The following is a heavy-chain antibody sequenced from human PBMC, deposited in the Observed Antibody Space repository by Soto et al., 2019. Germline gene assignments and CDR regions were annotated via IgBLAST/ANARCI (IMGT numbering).Heavy chain of an antibody. CDR3: AREGASGKNGLCFQFPYYGVDV. V-gene: IGHV1-69*06. D-gene: IGHD2-8*01. CDR1: GGTFSTYS. Sequence: QVQLVQSGSEVKKPGSSVRVSCEASGGTFSTYSFSWVRQAPGQGLEWMGGIILVFGTVKYAQKFQGRVTSTADKSTNTGYMELSGLRSDDTAVYYCAREGASGKNGLCFQFPYYGVDVWGQGTTVTVSS. J-gene: IGHJ6*02. CDR2: IILVFGTV.